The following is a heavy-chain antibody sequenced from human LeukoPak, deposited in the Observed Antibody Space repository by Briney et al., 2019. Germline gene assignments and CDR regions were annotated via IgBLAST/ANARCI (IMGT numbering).Heavy chain of an antibody. CDR1: GFTFSNYD. CDR2: IWYDGNNK. V-gene: IGHV3-33*06. Sequence: PGRSLRLSCAASGFTFSNYDMHWVRQAPGKGLEWVAVIWYDGNNKYYADSVKGRFTISRDISKNTLYLQMNSLRADDTAVYYCAKGSRGSYYGSYYDYWGQGTLVAVSS. D-gene: IGHD1-26*01. CDR3: AKGSRGSYYGSYYDY. J-gene: IGHJ4*02.